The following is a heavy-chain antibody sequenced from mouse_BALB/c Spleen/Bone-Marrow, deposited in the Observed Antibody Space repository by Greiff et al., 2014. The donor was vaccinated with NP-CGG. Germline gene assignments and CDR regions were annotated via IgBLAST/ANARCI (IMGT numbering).Heavy chain of an antibody. V-gene: IGHV2-6-1*01. CDR2: IWSDGST. CDR3: ARRGSFYAMDY. CDR1: GFSLTSYG. J-gene: IGHJ4*01. Sequence: QVQLKESGPGLVAPSQSLSITCTISGFSLTSYGVHWVRQPPGKGLEWLGVIWSDGSTTYNSALKSRLSISKDNSKRQVFLKMNSLQTDDTAMYYCARRGSFYAMDYWGQGTSVTVSS.